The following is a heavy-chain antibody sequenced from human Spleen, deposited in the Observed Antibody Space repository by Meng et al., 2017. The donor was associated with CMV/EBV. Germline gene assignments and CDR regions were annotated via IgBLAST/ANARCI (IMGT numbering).Heavy chain of an antibody. CDR1: GYSISSGYY. J-gene: IGHJ4*02. D-gene: IGHD3-3*01. V-gene: IGHV4-38-2*02. CDR3: AGITIFGVVNDY. Sequence: SETLSLTCTVSGYSISSGYYWGWIRQPPGKGLEWIGSIYHSGSTYYNPSLKSRVTISVDTSKNQFSLKLSSVTAADTAVYYCAGITIFGVVNDYWGQGTLVTVSS. CDR2: IYHSGST.